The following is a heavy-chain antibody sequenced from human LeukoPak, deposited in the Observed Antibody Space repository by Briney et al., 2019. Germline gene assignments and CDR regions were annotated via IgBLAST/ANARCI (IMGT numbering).Heavy chain of an antibody. J-gene: IGHJ4*02. V-gene: IGHV3-23*01. Sequence: GGSLRLSCAASGFTFSSYGMSWLRQAPGKGLEWVSGISGSAGSTYYADSVKGRFTISRDNSKNTLYLQMSSLRAEDTAVYHCAKARSGYDFDYWGQGTLVTVSS. CDR1: GFTFSSYG. CDR3: AKARSGYDFDY. CDR2: ISGSAGST. D-gene: IGHD5-12*01.